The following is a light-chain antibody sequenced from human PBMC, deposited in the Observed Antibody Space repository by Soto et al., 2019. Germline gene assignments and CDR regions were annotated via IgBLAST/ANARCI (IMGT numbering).Light chain of an antibody. J-gene: IGKJ1*01. Sequence: IRMTKCPSTLSGSSGDRVTITCRASQSISDWLAWYQLKPGKAPKLLIYDASSLESGVPSRFSGSGSGTEFTLTISSLQPDDFATYYCQQYNNYSTFGQGTKVDI. CDR1: QSISDW. V-gene: IGKV1-5*01. CDR3: QQYNNYST. CDR2: DAS.